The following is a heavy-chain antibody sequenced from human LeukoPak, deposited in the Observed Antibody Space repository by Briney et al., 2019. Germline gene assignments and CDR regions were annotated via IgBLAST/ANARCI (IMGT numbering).Heavy chain of an antibody. V-gene: IGHV3-7*05. J-gene: IGHJ4*02. D-gene: IGHD3-22*01. CDR3: ARGEYYYDGGY. CDR2: IKEDGSEK. Sequence: PGGSLRLSCAVSGFTISNYWMSWVRQAPGKGPEWVANIKEDGSEKNYVDSVKGRFTISRDNAKNSLYLQMNSLRAEDTAVYYCARGEYYYDGGYWGQGTLVTVSS. CDR1: GFTISNYW.